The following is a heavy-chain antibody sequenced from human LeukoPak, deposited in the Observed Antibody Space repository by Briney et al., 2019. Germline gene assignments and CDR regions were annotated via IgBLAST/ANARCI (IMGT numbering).Heavy chain of an antibody. V-gene: IGHV1-18*01. Sequence: ASVKVSCKASGYTFSDYGISWVRQAPGQGLEWMGWITTYNGNTNYAQKFQGRVTLTTDTSTSTAYMELRSLRSDDTATYYCARDRYSEYPQMYYFDYWGQGTLVTVSS. CDR1: GYTFSDYG. J-gene: IGHJ4*02. CDR2: ITTYNGNT. D-gene: IGHD6-13*01. CDR3: ARDRYSEYPQMYYFDY.